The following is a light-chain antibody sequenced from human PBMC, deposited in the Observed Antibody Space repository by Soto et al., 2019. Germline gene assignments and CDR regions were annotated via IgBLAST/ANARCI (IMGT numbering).Light chain of an antibody. CDR1: SSDVGSYNL. Sequence: QSALTQPASVSGSPGQSITISCTGTSSDVGSYNLVSWYQQHPGKAPKLMIYEGSKRPSGVSNRFSGSKSGNTASLTISGLQAEDEADSDCCSDAGSSTFEVFGTGTKVTVL. J-gene: IGLJ1*01. CDR2: EGS. V-gene: IGLV2-23*03. CDR3: CSDAGSSTFEV.